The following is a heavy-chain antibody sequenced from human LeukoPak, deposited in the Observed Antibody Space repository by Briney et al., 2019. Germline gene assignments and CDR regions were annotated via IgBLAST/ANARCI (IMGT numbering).Heavy chain of an antibody. CDR1: GYTFSSYA. V-gene: IGHV1-69*06. CDR3: ARRHMVRGVMGYFDY. Sequence: SVKVSCKASGYTFSSYAISWVRQAPGQGLEWMGGIIPIFGTANYAQKFQGRVTITADKSTSTAYMELSSLRSEDTAVYYCARRHMVRGVMGYFDYWGQGTLVTVSS. CDR2: IIPIFGTA. J-gene: IGHJ4*02. D-gene: IGHD3-10*01.